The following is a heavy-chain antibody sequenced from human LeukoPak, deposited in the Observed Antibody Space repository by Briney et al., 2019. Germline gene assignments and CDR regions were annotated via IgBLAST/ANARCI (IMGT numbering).Heavy chain of an antibody. Sequence: SETLSLTCAVYGGSFIRYYWSWIRQPPGKGLEWIGEINHSGSTNYNPSLKSRVTISVVTSKNQFSLKLSSVTAADTAVYYCARVVYSYYGMDVLGQRTTVTVSS. V-gene: IGHV4-34*01. CDR3: ARVVYSYYGMDV. J-gene: IGHJ6*02. D-gene: IGHD2-15*01. CDR2: INHSGST. CDR1: GGSFIRYY.